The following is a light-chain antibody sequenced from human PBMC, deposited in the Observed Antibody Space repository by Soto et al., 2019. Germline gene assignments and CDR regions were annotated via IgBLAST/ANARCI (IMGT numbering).Light chain of an antibody. CDR1: QSISSTS. CDR3: QRYGNSPPLT. V-gene: IGKV3-20*01. CDR2: GAS. Sequence: VLTQSPGTLSLSPGERATLSCRASQSISSTSLAWYQHQPGQAPRLLVYGASVTASGIPDRLSGGGSRTDVTLTISRLEPEDFAVYYCQRYGNSPPLTFGGGTKVEIK. J-gene: IGKJ4*01.